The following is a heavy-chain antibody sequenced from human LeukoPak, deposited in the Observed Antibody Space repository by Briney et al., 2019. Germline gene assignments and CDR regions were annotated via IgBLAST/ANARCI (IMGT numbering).Heavy chain of an antibody. CDR1: GGSFSGYY. D-gene: IGHD3-3*01. J-gene: IGHJ5*02. Sequence: SETLSLTCAVYGGSFSGYYWSWIRQPPGKGLEWIGEINHSGSTNYNPSLKSRVTISVDTSKNQFSLKLSSVTAADTAVYYCARVSDFWSPFDPWGQGTLVTVSS. V-gene: IGHV4-34*01. CDR3: ARVSDFWSPFDP. CDR2: INHSGST.